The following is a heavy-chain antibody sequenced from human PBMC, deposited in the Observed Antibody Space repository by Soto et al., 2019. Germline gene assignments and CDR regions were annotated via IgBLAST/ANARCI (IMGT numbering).Heavy chain of an antibody. CDR2: ISWDGGST. D-gene: IGHD2-15*01. CDR1: GFTFDDYT. Sequence: HPGGSLRLSCAASGFTFDDYTMHWVRQAPGKGLEWVSLISWDGGSTYYADSVKGRFTISRDNSKNSLYLQMNSLRTEDTALYYCAKDILRYYYGMDVWGQGTTVTVSS. V-gene: IGHV3-43*01. CDR3: AKDILRYYYGMDV. J-gene: IGHJ6*02.